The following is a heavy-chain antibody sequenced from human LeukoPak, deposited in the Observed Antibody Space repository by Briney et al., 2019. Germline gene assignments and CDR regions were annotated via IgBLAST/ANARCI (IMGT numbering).Heavy chain of an antibody. CDR2: ISYDGSKK. Sequence: PGGSLRLSCAASGFTFSNYGMHCVRQAPGKGLEWVAFISYDGSKKYYAVSVKGRFTISRDNSINTLYLQMNSLRAEDTAVYYCAKEFLAFYGLKTGSFDSWGQGALVTVSS. V-gene: IGHV3-30*18. D-gene: IGHD2/OR15-2a*01. J-gene: IGHJ4*02. CDR1: GFTFSNYG. CDR3: AKEFLAFYGLKTGSFDS.